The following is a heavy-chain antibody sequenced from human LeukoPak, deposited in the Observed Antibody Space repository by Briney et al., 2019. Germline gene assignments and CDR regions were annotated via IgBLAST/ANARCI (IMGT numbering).Heavy chain of an antibody. CDR3: ATEPAGGSSGWWEDY. V-gene: IGHV1-18*01. Sequence: ASVKVSCKASGYTFTSYGISWVRQAPGQGLEWMGWISAYNGNTNYAQKLQGRVTMTTDTSTSTAYMELRSLRSDDTAVYYCATEPAGGSSGWWEDYWGQGTLVTVSS. D-gene: IGHD6-19*01. CDR1: GYTFTSYG. J-gene: IGHJ4*02. CDR2: ISAYNGNT.